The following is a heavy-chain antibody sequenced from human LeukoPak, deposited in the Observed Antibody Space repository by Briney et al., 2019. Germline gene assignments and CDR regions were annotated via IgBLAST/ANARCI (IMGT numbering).Heavy chain of an antibody. Sequence: GGSLRLSCAASGFTFSSYWMSWVRQAPGKGLEWVANIKQDGSEKYYVDSVKGRFTISRDNDKNSLYLQMNSLRAEDTAVYYCAVVPAAIQYFDYWGQGTLVTVSS. V-gene: IGHV3-7*01. J-gene: IGHJ4*02. CDR2: IKQDGSEK. CDR1: GFTFSSYW. D-gene: IGHD2-2*01. CDR3: AVVPAAIQYFDY.